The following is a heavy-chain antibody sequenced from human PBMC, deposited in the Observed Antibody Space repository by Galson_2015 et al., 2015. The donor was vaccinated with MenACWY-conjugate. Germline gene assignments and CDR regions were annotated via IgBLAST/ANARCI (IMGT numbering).Heavy chain of an antibody. J-gene: IGHJ4*02. CDR1: GFTFNNYW. Sequence: SLRLSCAASGFTFNNYWMNWVRQAPGKGLEWVAIIKQDGSERLYVDSVKGRFTISRDNAKNSLYLQMSSLRGDDTAVYYCVGGNGWRPDSWGQGTLVTVSS. CDR3: VGGNGWRPDS. V-gene: IGHV3-7*03. D-gene: IGHD6-19*01. CDR2: IKQDGSER.